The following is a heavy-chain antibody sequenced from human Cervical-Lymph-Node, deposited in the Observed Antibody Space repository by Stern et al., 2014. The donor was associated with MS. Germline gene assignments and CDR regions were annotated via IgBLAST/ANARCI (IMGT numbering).Heavy chain of an antibody. CDR1: GGTFISYV. Sequence: QVQLVQSGAEVKKPGSSVKVSCKASGGTFISYVFTWVRQAPGQGLEWMGGIVPIFGTANYAQKFQGRVTITADESTSTVYMEVTNLRSEDTAMYYCASGREHYYYYYDMDVWGQGTTVTVSS. D-gene: IGHD1-14*01. CDR2: IVPIFGTA. V-gene: IGHV1-69*12. J-gene: IGHJ6*02. CDR3: ASGREHYYYYYDMDV.